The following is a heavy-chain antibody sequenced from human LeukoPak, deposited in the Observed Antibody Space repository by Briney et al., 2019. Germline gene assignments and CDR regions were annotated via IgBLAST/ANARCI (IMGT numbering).Heavy chain of an antibody. J-gene: IGHJ4*02. CDR1: GFDFSSYG. V-gene: IGHV3-30*02. CDR2: IHYESITE. Sequence: GGSLRLSCAASGFDFSSYGMHGVRQAPGKGLEWVAYIHYESITEDYADSVQGRFTISRDNSKNTLYLQMNSLRAEDTAVYYCAKDPKLRLFGELTVGFFDSWGQGALVTVSS. CDR3: AKDPKLRLFGELTVGFFDS. D-gene: IGHD3-10*02.